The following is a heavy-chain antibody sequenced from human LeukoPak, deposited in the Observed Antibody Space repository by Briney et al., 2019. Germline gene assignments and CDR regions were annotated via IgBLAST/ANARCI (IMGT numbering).Heavy chain of an antibody. J-gene: IGHJ4*02. CDR2: IYIDGSST. CDR3: ARVRSSGWSYFDY. CDR1: GFTFSSYW. V-gene: IGHV3-74*01. Sequence: GGSLRLSCAASGFTFSSYWMHWVRQAPGRGLVWVSRIYIDGSSTSYADSVKGRFTISRDNAKNTLYLQMNSLRAEDTAVYYCARVRSSGWSYFDYCGQGTLV. D-gene: IGHD6-19*01.